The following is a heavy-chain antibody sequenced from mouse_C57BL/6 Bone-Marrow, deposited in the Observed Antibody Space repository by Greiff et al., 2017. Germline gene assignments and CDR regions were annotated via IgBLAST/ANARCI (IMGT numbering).Heavy chain of an antibody. D-gene: IGHD2-4*01. CDR2: ITSDGGST. CDR3: ARLSYDYEYFDV. J-gene: IGHJ1*03. CDR1: EYEFPSHD. Sequence: EVKVVESGGGLVQPGESLKLSCESNEYEFPSHDMSWVRKTPEKRLELVAAITSDGGSTYYPDTMERRFIISRDNTKKTLYLQVSSLRSDDTALYYCARLSYDYEYFDVWGTGTTVTVSS. V-gene: IGHV5-2*01.